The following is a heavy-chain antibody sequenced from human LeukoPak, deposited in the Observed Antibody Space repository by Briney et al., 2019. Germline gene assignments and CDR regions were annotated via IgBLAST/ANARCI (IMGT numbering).Heavy chain of an antibody. D-gene: IGHD3-10*01. CDR1: GGPFSGYF. CDR2: IHNSVTT. CDR3: ARRYYYNLGSFPFDF. J-gene: IGHJ4*02. V-gene: IGHV4-34*01. Sequence: KSSEPLSLPCAVSGGPFSGYFWSWTRHSSGKALEWIGEIHNSVTTNYNPSLNSRVTSSEDTSKNQLYLNLSSVTAADTAVYYCARRYYYNLGSFPFDFWGQGTLVTVSS.